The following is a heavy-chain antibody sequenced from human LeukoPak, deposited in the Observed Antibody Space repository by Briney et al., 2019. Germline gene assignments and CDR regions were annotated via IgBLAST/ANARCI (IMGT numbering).Heavy chain of an antibody. V-gene: IGHV4-59*08. CDR1: GGSINSYY. D-gene: IGHD5-18*01. CDR3: AMLGYSYGSPYFDY. J-gene: IGHJ4*02. Sequence: SETLSLTCTVSGGSINSYYWSWIRQPPGKGLEWIGQVYYSGGTNYNPSLKSRVSISVDTPKNQLSLKLSSVTAADTAVYYCAMLGYSYGSPYFDYWGQGTLVTVSS. CDR2: VYYSGGT.